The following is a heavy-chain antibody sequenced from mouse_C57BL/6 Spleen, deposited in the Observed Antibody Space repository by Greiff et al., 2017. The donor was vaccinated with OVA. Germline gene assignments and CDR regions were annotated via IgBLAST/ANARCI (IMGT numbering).Heavy chain of an antibody. J-gene: IGHJ2*01. CDR2: INYNGSST. D-gene: IGHD2-3*01. V-gene: IGHV5-16*01. Sequence: EVKLMESEGGLVQPGSSMKLSCTASGFTFSDYYMAWVRQVPEKGLEWVANINYNGSSTYYLDSLKSRFIISRDNAKNILYLQMSSLKSEDTATYYCARGEAYDYFDYWGQGTTLTVSS. CDR1: GFTFSDYY. CDR3: ARGEAYDYFDY.